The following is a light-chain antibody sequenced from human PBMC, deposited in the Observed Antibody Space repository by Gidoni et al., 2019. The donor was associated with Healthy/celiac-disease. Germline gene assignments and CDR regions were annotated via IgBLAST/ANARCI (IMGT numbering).Light chain of an antibody. CDR3: SSYTSSSTLV. J-gene: IGLJ1*01. V-gene: IGLV2-14*03. Sequence: QSALTQPASVSGSPGQSLTISCTGTSSDVGGYNYGSWYQQHPGNAPKLMIYDVSNRPSGVSNRFSGSKSGNTASLTISGLQAEDEADYYCSSYTSSSTLVFGTGTKVTGL. CDR2: DVS. CDR1: SSDVGGYNY.